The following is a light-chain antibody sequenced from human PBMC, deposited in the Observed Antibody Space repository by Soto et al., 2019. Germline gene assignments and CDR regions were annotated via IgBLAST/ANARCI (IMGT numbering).Light chain of an antibody. V-gene: IGLV2-14*03. J-gene: IGLJ2*01. CDR3: SSYSSSTTHVV. CDR2: DVT. CDR1: STDVGSFNY. Sequence: QSALTQRAFVSGSPGRSVTISCTGTSTDVGSFNYVSWYQHLPGRAPKLIIYDVTNRPSGISYRFSASKSGRTASLTISGLQAEDEAVYYCSSYSSSTTHVVFGGGTKLTVL.